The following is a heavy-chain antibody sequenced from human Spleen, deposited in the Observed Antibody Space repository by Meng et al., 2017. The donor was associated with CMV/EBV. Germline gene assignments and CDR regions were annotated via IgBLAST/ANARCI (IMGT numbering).Heavy chain of an antibody. D-gene: IGHD2/OR15-2a*01. CDR2: IIPSLGIT. J-gene: IGHJ3*02. V-gene: IGHV1-69*10. Sequence: SSKVSCKASGGSFDKYVISWVRQAPGQGAEWMGGIIPSLGITDFAQKFQGRVTITADKSTSTVDMELSSLRSEDTAVYYCGNILGNCNRANCLDDAFENWGQGTMVTVSS. CDR1: GGSFDKYV. CDR3: GNILGNCNRANCLDDAFEN.